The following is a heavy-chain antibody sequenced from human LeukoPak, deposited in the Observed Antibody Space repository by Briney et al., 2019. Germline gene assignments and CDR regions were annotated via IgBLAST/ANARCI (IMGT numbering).Heavy chain of an antibody. CDR3: AREDGSGSYYLDY. CDR2: IYYSGST. Sequence: PSETLSLTCTVSGGSISSYYWSWIRQPPGKGLEWIGSIYYSGSTYYNPSLKSRVTISVDTSKNQFSPKLSSVTAADAAVYYCAREDGSGSYYLDYWGQGILVTVSS. D-gene: IGHD3-10*01. V-gene: IGHV4-39*02. J-gene: IGHJ4*02. CDR1: GGSISSYY.